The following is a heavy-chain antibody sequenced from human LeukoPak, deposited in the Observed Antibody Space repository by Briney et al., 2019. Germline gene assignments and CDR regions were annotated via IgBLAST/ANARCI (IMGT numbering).Heavy chain of an antibody. CDR2: ISGSGGST. D-gene: IGHD6-19*01. J-gene: IGHJ4*02. V-gene: IGHV3-23*01. Sequence: GGSLRLSCAASGVTFSSYAMGWVRQAPGKGLEWVSAISGSGGSTYYADSEKGRFTISRDNSKNTVFLQMDSQRAEDTAIYYCANLYRSGWYFDYWGQGTLVTVSS. CDR3: ANLYRSGWYFDY. CDR1: GVTFSSYA.